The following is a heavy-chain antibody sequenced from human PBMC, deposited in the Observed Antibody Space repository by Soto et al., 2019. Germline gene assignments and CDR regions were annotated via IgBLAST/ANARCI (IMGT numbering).Heavy chain of an antibody. CDR1: GFTFSNHG. V-gene: IGHV3-30*18. J-gene: IGHJ2*01. CDR3: AKEVGTAVTAFTIWYFDL. CDR2: ISSDGSNK. Sequence: QVQLVESGGGVVQPGRSLRLSCAASGFTFSNHGMHWVRQAPGKGLEWVAVISSDGSNKHYADSVKGRFTIARDNSNNALYRQMNSLRAEETAVFYCAKEVGTAVTAFTIWYFDLWGRGTVVTVSS. D-gene: IGHD2-21*02.